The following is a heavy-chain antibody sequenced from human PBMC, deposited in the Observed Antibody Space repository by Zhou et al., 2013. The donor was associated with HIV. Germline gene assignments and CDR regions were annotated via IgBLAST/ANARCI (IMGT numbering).Heavy chain of an antibody. J-gene: IGHJ4*02. D-gene: IGHD3-10*01. CDR1: GYTFTSYG. CDR3: ARVRDYYGSGFLQGVFDY. V-gene: IGHV1-18*01. CDR2: ISAYNGNT. Sequence: QVQLVQSGAEVKKPGASVKVSCKASGYTFTSYGISWVRQAPGQGLEWMGWISAYNGNTNYAQKLQGRVTMTTDTSTSTAYMELRSLRSDDTAVYYCARVRDYYGSGFLQGVFDYWGQGTLVTVSS.